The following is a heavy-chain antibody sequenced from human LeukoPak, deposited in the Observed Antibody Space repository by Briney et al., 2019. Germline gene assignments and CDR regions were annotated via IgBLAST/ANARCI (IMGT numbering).Heavy chain of an antibody. D-gene: IGHD5-18*01. CDR3: SASKQLWLRGLFDY. V-gene: IGHV4-59*01. Sequence: SETLSLTCSVSGDSISTYYWSWIRQPPGKALEWIGHVYYSGSTDYNPSLKSRVTISVDTSKKQFSLNLNSVTAADTAVYYCSASKQLWLRGLFDYWGQGTLVTVSS. CDR1: GDSISTYY. J-gene: IGHJ4*02. CDR2: VYYSGST.